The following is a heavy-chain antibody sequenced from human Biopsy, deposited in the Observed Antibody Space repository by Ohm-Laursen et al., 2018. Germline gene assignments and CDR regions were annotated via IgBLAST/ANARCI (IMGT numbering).Heavy chain of an antibody. CDR2: ISSGGYR. CDR1: GDPISSGVYY. D-gene: IGHD3-10*01. J-gene: IGHJ5*02. Sequence: TLSLTCTVSGDPISSGVYYWNWFRQHPEKGLEWIGYISSGGYRKYTPSLQGLITISMDTSRNQFSLRLNSVTSADTAVYYCARAPYVSGSFGWFDPWGQGIVVTVSS. V-gene: IGHV4-31*01. CDR3: ARAPYVSGSFGWFDP.